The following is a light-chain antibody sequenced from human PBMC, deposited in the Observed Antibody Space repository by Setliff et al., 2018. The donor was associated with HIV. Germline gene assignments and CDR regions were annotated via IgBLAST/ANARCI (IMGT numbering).Light chain of an antibody. Sequence: SYELTQPPSVSVAPGQTARITCEGDDVGNKNVHWYQQKPGQAPVLVIYYDSDRPSVIPERFSGSNSGNTATLTISRVEGGDEADYYCQLWDSSSDHRVFGGGTKVTV. CDR2: YDS. J-gene: IGLJ3*02. V-gene: IGLV3-21*01. CDR3: QLWDSSSDHRV. CDR1: DVGNKN.